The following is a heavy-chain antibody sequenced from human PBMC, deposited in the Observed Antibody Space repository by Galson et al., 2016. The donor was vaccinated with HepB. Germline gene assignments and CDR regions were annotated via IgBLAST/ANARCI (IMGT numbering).Heavy chain of an antibody. CDR2: ISDYNGHT. Sequence: SVKVSCKASGYIFTSYGISWVRQAPGQGLEWMGWISDYNGHTNYAQKFQGRVTMTTHTSTSTAYMGLRGLGSDDPAVYYCAIVSGYDFWSGYYSEWHFDLWGRGTLVTVSS. CDR3: AIVSGYDFWSGYYSEWHFDL. D-gene: IGHD3-3*01. CDR1: GYIFTSYG. V-gene: IGHV1-18*01. J-gene: IGHJ2*01.